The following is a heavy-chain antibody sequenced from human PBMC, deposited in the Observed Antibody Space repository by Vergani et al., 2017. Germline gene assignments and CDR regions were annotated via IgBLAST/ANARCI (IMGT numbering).Heavy chain of an antibody. CDR1: GFALNRHA. V-gene: IGHV3-30*03. D-gene: IGHD2-2*02. CDR2: ISFEGTNE. Sequence: QVQLVESGGGVVQPGTSLRLSCVVSGFALNRHAMYWVRQAPGKGLEWVVGISFEGTNEYYPDLVKGRFTISRDIAKNPLYLPVKNLRLEDTGVYHCVRDRGLCAGGRCYTEAWDYWGQGTPVTVSS. CDR3: VRDRGLCAGGRCYTEAWDY. J-gene: IGHJ4*02.